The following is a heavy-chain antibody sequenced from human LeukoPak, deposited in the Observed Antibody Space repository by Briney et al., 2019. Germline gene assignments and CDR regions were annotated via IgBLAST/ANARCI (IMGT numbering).Heavy chain of an antibody. CDR2: IRSKTAGGSA. J-gene: IGHJ3*02. CDR3: TTSEEEEGAFDI. CDR1: EKNLQSGFVFTKAW. V-gene: IGHV3-15*05. Sequence: PGESLTLSCVASEKNLQSGFVFTKAWMNWVRQAPGKGLERVGHIRSKTAGGSANYGAPAEGRFTISRDDSKNTLYLQMSRLKSEDTAEYFCTTSEEEEGAFDIWGQGTMVTVSS.